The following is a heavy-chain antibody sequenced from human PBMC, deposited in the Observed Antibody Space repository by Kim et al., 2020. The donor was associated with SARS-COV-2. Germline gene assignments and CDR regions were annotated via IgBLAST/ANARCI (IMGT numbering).Heavy chain of an antibody. CDR1: GDSISSYY. CDR2: IYYSGST. V-gene: IGHV4-59*01. Sequence: SETLSLTCAVSGDSISSYYWSWIRQPPGKGLEWIGYIYYSGSTNYNSSLKSRVTISVDTSKNQFSLKLRSVTAADTAVYYCARGLYDSSGYNLDYWGQGT. CDR3: ARGLYDSSGYNLDY. D-gene: IGHD3-22*01. J-gene: IGHJ4*02.